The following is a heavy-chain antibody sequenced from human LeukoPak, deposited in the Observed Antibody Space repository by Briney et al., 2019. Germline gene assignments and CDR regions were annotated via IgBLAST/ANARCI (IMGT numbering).Heavy chain of an antibody. CDR2: ISYDGSNK. J-gene: IGHJ4*02. Sequence: GGSLRLSCAASGFTFSDYYMSWVRQAPGKGLEWVAVISYDGSNKYYADSVKGRFTISRDNSKNTLYLQMNSLRAEDTAVYYCAKEAYGDYEVYWGQGTLVTVSS. V-gene: IGHV3-30*18. D-gene: IGHD4-17*01. CDR3: AKEAYGDYEVY. CDR1: GFTFSDYY.